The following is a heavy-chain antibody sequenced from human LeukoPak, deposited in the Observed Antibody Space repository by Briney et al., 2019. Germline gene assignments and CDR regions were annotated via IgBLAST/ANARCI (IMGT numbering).Heavy chain of an antibody. CDR1: GFTFNDYD. V-gene: IGHV3-13*01. CDR3: ARGGIQVSGIDEFDY. D-gene: IGHD6-19*01. CDR2: IGIRGDT. J-gene: IGHJ4*02. Sequence: GGSLRVSCAASGFTFNDYDMHWVRQVTGKGLEWVSAIGIRGDTHYSGSVKGRFTISRENAESSLYLQMNSLRAEDTAVYYCARGGIQVSGIDEFDYWGQGTLVTVSS.